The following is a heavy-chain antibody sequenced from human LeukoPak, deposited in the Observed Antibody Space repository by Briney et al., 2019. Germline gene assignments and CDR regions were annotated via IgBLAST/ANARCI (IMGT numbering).Heavy chain of an antibody. Sequence: ASVKVSCKASGGTFSSYAISWVRQAPGQGLEWMGWINTNTGNPTYAQGFTGRFVFSLDTSVSTAYLQISSLKAEDTAVYYCARGPRGDSSGYYDAFDIWGQGTMVTVSS. CDR2: INTNTGNP. CDR3: ARGPRGDSSGYYDAFDI. J-gene: IGHJ3*02. V-gene: IGHV7-4-1*02. D-gene: IGHD3-22*01. CDR1: GGTFSSYA.